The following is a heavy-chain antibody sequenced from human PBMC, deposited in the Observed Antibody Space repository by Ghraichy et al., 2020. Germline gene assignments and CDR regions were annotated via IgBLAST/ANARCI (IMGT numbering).Heavy chain of an antibody. D-gene: IGHD3-22*01. CDR2: IYYSGST. V-gene: IGHV4-59*01. CDR1: GGSISSYY. J-gene: IGHJ3*02. CDR3: ASSAPGYYDSSGAFDI. Sequence: SETLSLTCTVSGGSISSYYWSWIRQPPGKGLEWIGYIYYSGSTNYNPSLKSRVTISVDTSKNQFSLKLSSVTAADTAVYYCASSAPGYYDSSGAFDIWGQGTMVTVSS.